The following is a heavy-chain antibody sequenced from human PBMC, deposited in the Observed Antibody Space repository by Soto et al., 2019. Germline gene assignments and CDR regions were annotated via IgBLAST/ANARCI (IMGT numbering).Heavy chain of an antibody. CDR2: ISYDGSNK. CDR1: GFTFSSYA. V-gene: IGHV3-30-3*01. J-gene: IGHJ3*02. D-gene: IGHD6-13*01. Sequence: QVQLVESGGGVVQPGRSLRLSCAASGFTFSSYAMHWVRQAPGKGLEWVAVISYDGSNKYYADSVKGRFTISRDNSKNTLYLQMNSLRAEHTAVYYCARDLIAAAGAFDIWGQGTMVTVSS. CDR3: ARDLIAAAGAFDI.